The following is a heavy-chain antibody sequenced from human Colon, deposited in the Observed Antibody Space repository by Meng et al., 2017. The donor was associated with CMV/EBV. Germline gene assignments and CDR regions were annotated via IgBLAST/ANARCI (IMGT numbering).Heavy chain of an antibody. CDR3: TRDGVACNGTSCRGLRY. J-gene: IGHJ4*02. Sequence: ASVKVSCKASGYTYTNYYMHWVRQAPGQGLGWLGWINPKDGVTLYAQKFQGRVTMTSDSPINTVYMELNTLRYDDTTVYYCTRDGVACNGTSCRGLRYWGQGTLVTVSS. CDR2: INPKDGVT. V-gene: IGHV1-2*02. D-gene: IGHD1-14*01. CDR1: GYTYTNYY.